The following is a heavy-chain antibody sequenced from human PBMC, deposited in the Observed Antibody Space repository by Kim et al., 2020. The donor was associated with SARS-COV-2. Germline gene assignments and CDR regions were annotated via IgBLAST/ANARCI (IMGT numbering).Heavy chain of an antibody. CDR2: ISSSSSYI. Sequence: GGSLRLSCAASGFTFSSYSMNWVRQAPGKGLEWVSSISSSSSYIYYADSVKGRFTISRDNAKNSLYLQMNSLRAEDTAVYYCASISSSSWYSASGIWGQGTLVTVSS. V-gene: IGHV3-21*01. D-gene: IGHD6-13*01. CDR3: ASISSSSWYSASGI. CDR1: GFTFSSYS. J-gene: IGHJ4*02.